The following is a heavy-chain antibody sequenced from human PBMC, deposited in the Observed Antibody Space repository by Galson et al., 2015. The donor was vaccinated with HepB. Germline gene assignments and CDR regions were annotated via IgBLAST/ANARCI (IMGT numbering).Heavy chain of an antibody. D-gene: IGHD5-12*01. J-gene: IGHJ3*02. CDR3: ARHSIFAEIVFDI. CDR1: GYTFTSYY. Sequence: SVKVSCKASGYTFTSYYMHWVRQAPGQGLEWMGIINPSGGSTSYAQKLQGRVTMTRDTSTSTVYMELSSLRSEDTAVYYCARHSIFAEIVFDIWGQGTMVTVSS. V-gene: IGHV1-46*04. CDR2: INPSGGST.